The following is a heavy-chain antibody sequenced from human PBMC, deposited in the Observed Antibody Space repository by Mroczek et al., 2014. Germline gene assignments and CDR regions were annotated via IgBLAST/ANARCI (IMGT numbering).Heavy chain of an antibody. Sequence: QVQLQESGPGLVKPSQTLSLTCTVSGGSISSGSYYWSWIRQPAGKGLEWIGRIYTSGSTNYNPSLKSRVTMSVDTSKNQFSLKLSSVTAADTAVYYCAASLGXSGWYKFDYWGQGTLVTVSS. CDR3: AASLGXSGWYKFDY. D-gene: IGHD6-19*01. J-gene: IGHJ4*02. V-gene: IGHV4-61*02. CDR1: GGSISSGSYY. CDR2: IYTSGST.